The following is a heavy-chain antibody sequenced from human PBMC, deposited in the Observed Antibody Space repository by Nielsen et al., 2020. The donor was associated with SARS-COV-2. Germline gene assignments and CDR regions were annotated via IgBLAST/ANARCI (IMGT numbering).Heavy chain of an antibody. Sequence: GGSLRLSCVVSGFTISTYGMSWVRQVPGKGLEWVSAISSSTYYADSVKGRFTVSRDNSKNTLYLQMNSLRAEDTAVYYCAKRSGYTSGWYGDYWGQGTLVTVSS. CDR1: GFTISTYG. J-gene: IGHJ4*02. V-gene: IGHV3-23*01. D-gene: IGHD6-19*01. CDR2: ISSST. CDR3: AKRSGYTSGWYGDY.